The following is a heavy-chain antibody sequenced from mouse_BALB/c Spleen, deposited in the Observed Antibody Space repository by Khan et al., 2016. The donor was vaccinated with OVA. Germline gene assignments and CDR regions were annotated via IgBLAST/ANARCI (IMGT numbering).Heavy chain of an antibody. J-gene: IGHJ2*01. CDR1: GYSFTGYF. V-gene: IGHV1-20*02. CDR3: TRIYSSDFDY. D-gene: IGHD1-1*01. Sequence: VQLQQSGPELVRPGASVKISCKASGYSFTGYFMNWVMQSHGKSLEWIGRINPHIGETFYNQRFKDKATLTLDESSSTAHMELRSLASEDSAVYYCTRIYSSDFDYWGQGTTLTVSS. CDR2: INPHIGET.